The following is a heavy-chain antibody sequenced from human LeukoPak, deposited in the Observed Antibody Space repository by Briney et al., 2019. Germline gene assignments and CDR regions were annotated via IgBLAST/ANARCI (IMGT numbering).Heavy chain of an antibody. J-gene: IGHJ3*02. CDR1: GFTFSSYS. V-gene: IGHV3-21*01. CDR2: ISSSSSYI. CDR3: ARAAYCSSTSCYGSDI. D-gene: IGHD2-2*01. Sequence: GGSLRLSCAASGFTFSSYSMNWVRQAPGKGLEGVSSISSSSSYIYSADSVKGRFTISRDNAKNSLYLQMNSLRAEDTAVYYCARAAYCSSTSCYGSDIWGQGTMVTVSS.